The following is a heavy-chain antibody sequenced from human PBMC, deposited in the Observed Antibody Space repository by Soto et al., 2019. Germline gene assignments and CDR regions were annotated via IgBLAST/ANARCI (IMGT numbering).Heavy chain of an antibody. D-gene: IGHD2-15*01. CDR3: AREPRYCRGGSCSITGDAYDI. CDR2: ISNRGDT. V-gene: IGHV3-66*01. CDR1: GFIVSNTY. Sequence: GGSLRLSCTASGFIVSNTYVNWVRQAPGKGLEWVSVISNRGDTHYADSVRGRFSLSRDISDNTLHLQMNNLRVEDTAVYYCAREPRYCRGGSCSITGDAYDIWGQGTMVSVSS. J-gene: IGHJ3*02.